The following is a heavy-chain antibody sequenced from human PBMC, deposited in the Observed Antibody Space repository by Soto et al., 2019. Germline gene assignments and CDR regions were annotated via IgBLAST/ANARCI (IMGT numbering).Heavy chain of an antibody. J-gene: IGHJ5*02. CDR3: ARDSAAGKTNWFDP. CDR2: ISAYNGNT. Sequence: ASVKVSCKASGYTFTSYGISWVRQAPGQGLEWMGWISAYNGNTNYAQKLQGRVTMTTATSTSTAYMELRSLRSDDTAVYYCARDSAAGKTNWFDPWGQGTLVTVSS. D-gene: IGHD6-13*01. CDR1: GYTFTSYG. V-gene: IGHV1-18*01.